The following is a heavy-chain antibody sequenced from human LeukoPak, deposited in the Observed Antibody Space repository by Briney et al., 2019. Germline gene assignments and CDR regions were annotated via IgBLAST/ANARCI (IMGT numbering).Heavy chain of an antibody. CDR2: IRSKAYGGTT. D-gene: IGHD3-9*01. V-gene: IGHV3-49*03. CDR1: GFTFGDYA. J-gene: IGHJ4*02. CDR3: TYYDILTGDGLNY. Sequence: GGSLRLSCTASGFTFGDYAMSWFRQAPGKGPEWVGFIRSKAYGGTTEYAASVKGRFTISRDDSKSIAYLQMNSLKTEDTAVYYCTYYDILTGDGLNYWGQGTLVTVSS.